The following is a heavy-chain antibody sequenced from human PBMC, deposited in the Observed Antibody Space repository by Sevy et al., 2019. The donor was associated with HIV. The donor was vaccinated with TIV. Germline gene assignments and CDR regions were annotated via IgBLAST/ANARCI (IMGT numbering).Heavy chain of an antibody. CDR1: GGSISSYY. Sequence: AESLSLTCTVSGGSISSYYWSWIRQPPGKGLERIGYIYYSGSTNYNPSLKSRVTIPVDTSKNQFSLKLSSVTAADTAVYYSARVGRFLERLGPRNSYYYGMDVWGQGTTVSVSS. J-gene: IGHJ6*02. V-gene: IGHV4-59*01. CDR2: IYYSGST. D-gene: IGHD3-3*01. CDR3: ARVGRFLERLGPRNSYYYGMDV.